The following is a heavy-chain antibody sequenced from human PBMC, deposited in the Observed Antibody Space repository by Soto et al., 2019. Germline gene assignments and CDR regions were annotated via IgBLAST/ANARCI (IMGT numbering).Heavy chain of an antibody. CDR2: ITGSGGST. CDR1: GFTFSTYA. J-gene: IGHJ4*02. Sequence: EVQLLESGGGLVQPGGSLRLSCAASGFTFSTYAMIWVRQAPGKGLEWVSVITGSGGSTYYADSVKGRLPISRDNAKNTLFLQMHSLRAEDKAVYYCAKDRYGDYGGIDYWGQGTMVTVSS. CDR3: AKDRYGDYGGIDY. D-gene: IGHD4-17*01. V-gene: IGHV3-23*01.